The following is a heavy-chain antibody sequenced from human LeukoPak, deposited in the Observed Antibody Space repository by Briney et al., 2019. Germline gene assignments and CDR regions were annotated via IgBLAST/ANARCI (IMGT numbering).Heavy chain of an antibody. J-gene: IGHJ6*03. CDR1: GGTFSSYT. CDR2: LIPILGIA. V-gene: IGHV1-69*02. D-gene: IGHD2-2*01. CDR3: ASVGCSSTSCHGEYYYYMDV. Sequence: SVKVSCKASGGTFSSYTISRVRQAPGQGLEWMGRLIPILGIANYAQKFQGRVTITADKSTSTAYMELSSLRSEDTAVYYCASVGCSSTSCHGEYYYYMDVWGKGTTVTVSS.